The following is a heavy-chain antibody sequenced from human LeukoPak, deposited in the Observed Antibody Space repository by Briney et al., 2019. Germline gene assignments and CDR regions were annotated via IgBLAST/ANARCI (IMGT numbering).Heavy chain of an antibody. CDR2: IRYDGSNK. J-gene: IGHJ4*02. CDR3: AKDIGGNSYYFDY. CDR1: GFTVSSNY. Sequence: GGSLRLSCAASGFTVSSNYMSWVRQAPGKGLEWVAFIRYDGSNKYYANSVKGRFTISRGNSKNTLYLQMNSLRAEDTAVYYCAKDIGGNSYYFDYWGQGTLVTVSS. D-gene: IGHD4-23*01. V-gene: IGHV3-30*02.